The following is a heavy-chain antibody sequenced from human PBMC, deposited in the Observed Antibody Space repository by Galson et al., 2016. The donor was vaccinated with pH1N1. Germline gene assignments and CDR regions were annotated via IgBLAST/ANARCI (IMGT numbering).Heavy chain of an antibody. CDR1: GFRFSSYA. D-gene: IGHD2/OR15-2a*01. CDR2: VMNNIGTT. J-gene: IGHJ3*01. CDR3: AKSQGIRDAFDV. V-gene: IGHV3-23*01. Sequence: SLRLSCAASGFRFSSYAFSWVRQAPGKGLEWISVVMNNIGTTFYSESVKGRFTISRDNSKNTLYLEMQSLRVEDTAIYYCAKSQGIRDAFDVWGPGTMVIVSS.